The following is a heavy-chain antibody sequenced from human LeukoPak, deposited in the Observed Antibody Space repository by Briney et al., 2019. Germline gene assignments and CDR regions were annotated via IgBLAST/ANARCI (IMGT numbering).Heavy chain of an antibody. CDR1: GYTFTSYG. CDR3: ARARRLLHHDFWTLLKNYYFDY. V-gene: IGHV1-18*01. CDR2: ISAY. Sequence: ASVKVSCKASGYTFTSYGISWVRQAPGQGLEWMGWISAYAQKFQGRVTMTTDTSTSTAYMELRSLRSEDTAVYYCARARRLLHHDFWTLLKNYYFDYWGQGTLVTVSS. J-gene: IGHJ4*02. D-gene: IGHD3-3*01.